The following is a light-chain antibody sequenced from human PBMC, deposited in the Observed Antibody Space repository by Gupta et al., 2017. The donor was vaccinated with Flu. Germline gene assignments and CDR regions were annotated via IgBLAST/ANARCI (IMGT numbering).Light chain of an antibody. CDR1: SIRTSY. J-gene: IGLJ2*01. Sequence: QTISSTCTEASIRTSYESWYHQKPGQAPALVIYAKNIRRSESPARLSGSSSGDTASLTITEAQAAEEEGYYCNSRDSTDNTQAVFGGGTKLTVL. CDR2: AKN. V-gene: IGLV3-19*01. CDR3: NSRDSTDNTQAV.